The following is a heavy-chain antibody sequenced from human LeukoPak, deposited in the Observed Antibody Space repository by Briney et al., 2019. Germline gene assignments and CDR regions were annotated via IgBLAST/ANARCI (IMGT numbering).Heavy chain of an antibody. V-gene: IGHV3-15*01. Sequence: GGSLRLSCAASGFTFSNAWMSWVRQAPGKGLEWVGRIKSKTDGGTTDYAAPVKGRFTISRDDSKNTLYLQMNSLKTEDTAVYYCTTDGGGGYEAVDYWGQGTLVTVSS. D-gene: IGHD1-26*01. CDR3: TTDGGGGYEAVDY. CDR1: GFTFSNAW. CDR2: IKSKTDGGTT. J-gene: IGHJ4*02.